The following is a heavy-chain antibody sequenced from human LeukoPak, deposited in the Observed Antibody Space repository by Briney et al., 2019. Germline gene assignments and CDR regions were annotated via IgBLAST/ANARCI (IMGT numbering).Heavy chain of an antibody. CDR1: GVSISSSRYY. D-gene: IGHD2-15*01. V-gene: IGHV4-39*01. J-gene: IGHJ2*01. CDR2: ISYTGRT. CDR3: ARLSGPLGFCSGGSCYSDRYFDL. Sequence: PSETLSLTCSVSGVSISSSRYYWGWIRQPPGKGLEWIGSISYTGRTHYNPSLKSRVTISVDMSKNRFSLKLNSVTATDTAVYYCARLSGPLGFCSGGSCYSDRYFDLWGRGTLVTVSS.